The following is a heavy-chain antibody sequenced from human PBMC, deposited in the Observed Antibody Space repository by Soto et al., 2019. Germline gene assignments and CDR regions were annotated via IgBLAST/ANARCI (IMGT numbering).Heavy chain of an antibody. CDR2: ISAHNGDT. CDR3: ARMVRGSNIDYYYYMDV. D-gene: IGHD3-10*01. J-gene: IGHJ6*03. Sequence: QVHLVQSGGEVKKPGASVKVSCKASGYTFTSHGISWVRQAPGHGLEWMGWISAHNGDTNYAQKLQGRVTVTTDTPTNPAYMELRGLRSEDTAVYYCARMVRGSNIDYYYYMDVWGKGTTVTVSS. V-gene: IGHV1-18*01. CDR1: GYTFTSHG.